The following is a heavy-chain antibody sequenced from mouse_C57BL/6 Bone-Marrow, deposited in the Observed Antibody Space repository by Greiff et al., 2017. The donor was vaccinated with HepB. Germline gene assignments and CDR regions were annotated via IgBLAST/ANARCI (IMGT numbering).Heavy chain of an antibody. CDR2: ISNGGGST. J-gene: IGHJ1*03. CDR1: GFTFSDYY. Sequence: EVHLVESGGGLVQPGGSLKLSCAASGFTFSDYYMYWVRQTPEKRLEWVAYISNGGGSTYYPDTVKGRFTISRDNAKNTLYLQMSRLKSEDTAMYYCARRGISYWYFDVWGTGTTVTVSS. V-gene: IGHV5-12*01. CDR3: ARRGISYWYFDV. D-gene: IGHD1-2*01.